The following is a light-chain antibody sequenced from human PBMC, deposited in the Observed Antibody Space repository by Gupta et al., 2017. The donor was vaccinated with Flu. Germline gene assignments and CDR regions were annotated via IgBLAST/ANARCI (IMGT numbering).Light chain of an antibody. Sequence: QSALTQPPSVSAAPGQKVTISCSGSSSNIGNNYVSWYQQVPGTAPILLIYDNDKRPSGIPDRFSGSKSGTSATLGITGLQTGDEANYYCGTWDSSLSAVFGGGTKLTVL. CDR2: DND. CDR1: SSNIGNNY. CDR3: GTWDSSLSAV. V-gene: IGLV1-51*01. J-gene: IGLJ2*01.